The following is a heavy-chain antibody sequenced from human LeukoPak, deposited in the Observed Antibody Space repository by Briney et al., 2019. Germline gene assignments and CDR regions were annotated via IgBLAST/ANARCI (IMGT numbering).Heavy chain of an antibody. CDR3: AILTPGPSGRPRD. J-gene: IGHJ4*02. CDR1: GGSISSGSYY. V-gene: IGHV4-61*01. CDR2: IYYSGST. Sequence: KPSETLSLTCTVSGGSISSGSYYWSWIRQPPGKGLERIGYIYYSGSTNYNPSLKSRVTISVDTSKNQFSLKLSSVTAADTAVYYCAILTPGPSGRPRDWGQGTLVTVSS. D-gene: IGHD3-10*01.